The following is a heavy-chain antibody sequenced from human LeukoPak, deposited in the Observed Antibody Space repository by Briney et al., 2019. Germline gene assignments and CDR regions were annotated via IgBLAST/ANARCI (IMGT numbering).Heavy chain of an antibody. CDR1: GGSFSGYY. Sequence: SETLSLTCAVYGGSFSGYYWSWIRQPPGKGLEWIGEINHSGSTNYNPPLKSRVTISVDTSKNQFSLKLSSVTAADTAVYYCARGPSSWNSNWGQGTLVTVSS. D-gene: IGHD6-13*01. CDR3: ARGPSSWNSN. J-gene: IGHJ4*02. CDR2: INHSGST. V-gene: IGHV4-34*01.